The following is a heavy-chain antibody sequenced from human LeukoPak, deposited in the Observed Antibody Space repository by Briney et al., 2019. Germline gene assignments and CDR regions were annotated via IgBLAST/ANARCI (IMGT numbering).Heavy chain of an antibody. V-gene: IGHV3-48*01. CDR3: ARDYRPYCSSTSCPYDY. CDR2: ISSSSSTI. Sequence: GGSLRLSCAASGFTLSSYSMNWVRQAPGKGLEWVSYISSSSSTIYYADSVKGRFTISRDNAKNSLYLQMNSLRAEDTAVYYCARDYRPYCSSTSCPYDYWGQGTLVTVSS. CDR1: GFTLSSYS. J-gene: IGHJ4*02. D-gene: IGHD2-2*01.